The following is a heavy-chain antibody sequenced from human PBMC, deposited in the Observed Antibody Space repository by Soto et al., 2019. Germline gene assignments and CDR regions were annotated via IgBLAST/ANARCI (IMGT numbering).Heavy chain of an antibody. D-gene: IGHD1-26*01. CDR1: GGSIVTDGSC. J-gene: IGHJ5*02. Sequence: SETQSLTWSVSGGSIVTDGSCWSLSRQHPGKCLEWIGYNCSTGNTHYNPSLRSRVTTEVDRSSNQYALKLTSVTAADTAMYYCARDSSFRAAFPGAPTRFDPRGQRTLLTVHS. CDR2: NCSTGNT. CDR3: ARDSSFRAAFPGAPTRFDP. V-gene: IGHV4-31*02.